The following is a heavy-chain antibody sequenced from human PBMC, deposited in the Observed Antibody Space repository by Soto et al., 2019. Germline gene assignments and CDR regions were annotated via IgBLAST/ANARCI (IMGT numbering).Heavy chain of an antibody. CDR3: ARGRGQQLVPRGRENWFDP. J-gene: IGHJ5*02. CDR2: TYYRSKWYN. Sequence: SQTLSLTCAISGDSVSSNSAAWNWIRQSPSRGLEWLGRTYYRSKWYNDYAVSVKSRITINPDTSKNQFSLQLNSVTPEDTAVYYCARGRGQQLVPRGRENWFDPWGQGTLVTVSS. V-gene: IGHV6-1*01. D-gene: IGHD6-13*01. CDR1: GDSVSSNSAA.